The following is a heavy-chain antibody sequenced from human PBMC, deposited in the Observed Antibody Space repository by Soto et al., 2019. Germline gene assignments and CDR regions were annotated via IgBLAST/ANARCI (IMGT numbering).Heavy chain of an antibody. V-gene: IGHV3-33*01. CDR3: AATRHYYGSGSYYNGNWFDP. D-gene: IGHD3-10*01. CDR2: IWYDGSNK. Sequence: PGGSLRLSCAASGLTFSSYGMHWVRQAPGKGLEWVAVIWYDGSNKYYADSVKGRFTISRDNSKNTLYLQMNSLRAEDTAVYYCAATRHYYGSGSYYNGNWFDPWGQGALVTVSS. J-gene: IGHJ5*02. CDR1: GLTFSSYG.